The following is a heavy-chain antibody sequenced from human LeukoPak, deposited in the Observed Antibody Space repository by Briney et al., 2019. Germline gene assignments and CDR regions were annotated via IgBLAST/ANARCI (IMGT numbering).Heavy chain of an antibody. J-gene: IGHJ4*02. V-gene: IGHV5-51*01. D-gene: IGHD4-17*01. CDR2: IYPGDSDT. CDR1: GYRFTSHW. CDR3: ASLYGDYCV. Sequence: GESLKISCKGSGYRFTSHWIGWVRQMPGKGLEWMGIIYPGDSDTRYSTSFQGQVTISVDNSISTTYLQWSSLKASDTAMYYCASLYGDYCVWGQGTLVTVSS.